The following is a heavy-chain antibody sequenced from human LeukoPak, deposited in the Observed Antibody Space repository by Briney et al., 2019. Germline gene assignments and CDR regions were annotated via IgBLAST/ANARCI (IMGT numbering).Heavy chain of an antibody. Sequence: GGSLRLSCAASGFTFRSCVMSWVRQAPGKGLEWVSAISGSGGSTYYADSVKGRFTISRDNSKNTLYLQMNSLRAEDTAVYYCAKSYDYVWGSYRSPGYYFDYWGQGTLVTVSS. CDR2: ISGSGGST. D-gene: IGHD3-16*02. CDR1: GFTFRSCV. CDR3: AKSYDYVWGSYRSPGYYFDY. V-gene: IGHV3-23*01. J-gene: IGHJ4*02.